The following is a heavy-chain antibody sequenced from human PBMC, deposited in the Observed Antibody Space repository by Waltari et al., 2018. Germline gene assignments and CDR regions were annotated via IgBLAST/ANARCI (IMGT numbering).Heavy chain of an antibody. CDR3: ARWGERIAARLHYGMDV. CDR1: GYSFTSYW. J-gene: IGHJ6*02. CDR2: IYHGEHAT. D-gene: IGHD6-6*01. Sequence: EVQLVQSGAEVKKPGESLKISCKGSGYSFTSYWIGWVRQMPGKGLEWMGFIYHGEHATRYSPSFQGKVTISADKSISTAYLQWSSLKASDTAMYYCARWGERIAARLHYGMDVWGQGTTVTVSS. V-gene: IGHV5-51*01.